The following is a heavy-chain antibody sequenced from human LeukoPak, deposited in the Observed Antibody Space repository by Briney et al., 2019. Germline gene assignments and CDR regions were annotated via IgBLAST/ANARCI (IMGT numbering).Heavy chain of an antibody. D-gene: IGHD7-27*01. J-gene: IGHJ4*02. CDR3: AKDGGLWVSAHWGDS. CDR2: ISGSGTTT. V-gene: IGHV3-23*01. CDR1: GFTFSRYA. Sequence: PGGSLRLSCAASGFTFSRYAMSWVRQAPGKGLEWVSAISGSGTTTYYADSVKGRFTVSRDNSKNTLFLQMNSLRAEDTAVYYCAKDGGLWVSAHWGDSWGRGTLVTVSS.